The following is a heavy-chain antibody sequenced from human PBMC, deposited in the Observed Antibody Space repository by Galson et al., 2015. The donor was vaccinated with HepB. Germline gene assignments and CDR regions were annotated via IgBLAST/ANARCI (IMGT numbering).Heavy chain of an antibody. Sequence: PALVKPTQTLTLTCTLSGFSLSTSGVGVGWIRPPPGKALEWLALIYWNDDKRYSPSLKSRLTITKDTSKNQVVLTMTNMDPVDTATYYCAHRRGYSSSAEPGFDYWGQGTLVTVSS. V-gene: IGHV2-5*01. CDR3: AHRRGYSSSAEPGFDY. J-gene: IGHJ4*02. CDR2: IYWNDDK. CDR1: GFSLSTSGVG. D-gene: IGHD6-6*01.